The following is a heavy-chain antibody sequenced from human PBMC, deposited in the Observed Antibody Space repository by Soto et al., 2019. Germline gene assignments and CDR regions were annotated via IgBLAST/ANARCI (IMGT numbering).Heavy chain of an antibody. J-gene: IGHJ4*02. Sequence: SETLSLTCTVSGGSISSSSYYWGWIRQPPGKGLEWIGSIYYSGSTYYNPSLKSRVTISVDTSKNQFSLTLSSVTAADTAVYYCARAWLRFYYFDYWGQGTLVTVSS. CDR2: IYYSGST. V-gene: IGHV4-39*01. CDR3: ARAWLRFYYFDY. D-gene: IGHD5-12*01. CDR1: GGSISSSSYY.